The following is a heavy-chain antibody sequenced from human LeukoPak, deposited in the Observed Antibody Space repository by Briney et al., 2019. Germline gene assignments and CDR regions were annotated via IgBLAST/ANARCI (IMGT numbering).Heavy chain of an antibody. CDR1: GGSISSNGYY. Sequence: SETLSLTCTVSGGSISSNGYYWGWIRQSPGEGLEWIGSIYYSGSTYYNPSLKSRVTISVDTSKNQFSLKLSSVTAADTAVYYCARGYSYGYNDYYMDVWGKGTTVTVSS. D-gene: IGHD5-18*01. CDR2: IYYSGST. J-gene: IGHJ6*03. CDR3: ARGYSYGYNDYYMDV. V-gene: IGHV4-39*07.